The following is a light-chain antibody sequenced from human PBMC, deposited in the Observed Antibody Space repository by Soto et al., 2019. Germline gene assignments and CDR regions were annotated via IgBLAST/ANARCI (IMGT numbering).Light chain of an antibody. V-gene: IGKV3-11*01. CDR3: HQRSNWPPFT. CDR1: QSISSY. CDR2: DAS. Sequence: EIVLTQSPATLSLSPGERATLSCRASQSISSYLACYQQKPGQAPRLLIYDASNRATGIPARFSGSGSGTDFTLTISSLEPEDFAVYYCHQRSNWPPFTFGGGTKVEIK. J-gene: IGKJ4*01.